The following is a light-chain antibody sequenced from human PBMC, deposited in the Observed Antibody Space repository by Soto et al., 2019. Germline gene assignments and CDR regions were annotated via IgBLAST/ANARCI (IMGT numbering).Light chain of an antibody. J-gene: IGLJ2*01. CDR3: SSYTTSNTYVV. V-gene: IGLV2-14*01. Sequence: QSALTQPASVSGSPGQSITISCTGTSSDVGGYNYVSWYQQHPGKAPKVMIYDVSNRPSGVSNRFSGSKSGNTASLTISGLQAEDEADYYCSSYTTSNTYVVFGGGTQLTVL. CDR2: DVS. CDR1: SSDVGGYNY.